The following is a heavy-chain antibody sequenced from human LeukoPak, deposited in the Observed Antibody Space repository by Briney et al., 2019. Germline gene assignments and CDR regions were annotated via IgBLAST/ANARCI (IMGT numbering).Heavy chain of an antibody. CDR3: ARDYYDSSGYFDY. CDR2: IYHSGST. J-gene: IGHJ4*02. Sequence: PSETLSLTCTVSGGSISSSSYYWGWIRQPPGKGLEWIGSIYHSGSTYYSPSLKSRVTISVDTSKNQFSLKLSSVTAADTAVYYCARDYYDSSGYFDYWGQGTLVTVSS. D-gene: IGHD3-22*01. CDR1: GGSISSSSYY. V-gene: IGHV4-39*07.